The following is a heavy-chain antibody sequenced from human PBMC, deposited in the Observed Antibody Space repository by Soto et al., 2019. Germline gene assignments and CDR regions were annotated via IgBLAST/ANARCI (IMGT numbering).Heavy chain of an antibody. V-gene: IGHV3-23*01. CDR2: ISGSGGST. Sequence: PGGSLRLSCAASGFTFSSYAMSWVRQAPGKGLEWVSAISGSGGSTYYADSVKGRFTISRDNSKNTLYLQMNSLRAEDTAVYYCAKDLRYCSITSCYFFAPPSYMDVWGQGTTVTVSS. J-gene: IGHJ6*02. CDR3: AKDLRYCSITSCYFFAPPSYMDV. D-gene: IGHD2-2*01. CDR1: GFTFSSYA.